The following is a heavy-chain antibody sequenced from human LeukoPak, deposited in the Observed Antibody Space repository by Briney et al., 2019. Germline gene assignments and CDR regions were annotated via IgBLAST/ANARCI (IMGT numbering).Heavy chain of an antibody. CDR2: ISYSART. Sequence: SETLSLTCSVAAASVNNYYSSWIRQSPRTGLEWGGYISYSARTEYNPSLQSRVTMSADTSNNQFSLKPSSVPAADTAVSYCARHTLSTADYGMDVWGQGTTVSVSS. CDR3: ARHTLSTADYGMDV. J-gene: IGHJ6*02. V-gene: IGHV4-59*08. D-gene: IGHD2-15*01. CDR1: AASVNNYY.